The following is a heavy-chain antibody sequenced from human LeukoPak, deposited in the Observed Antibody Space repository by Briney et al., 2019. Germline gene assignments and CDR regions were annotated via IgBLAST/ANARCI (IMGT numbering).Heavy chain of an antibody. Sequence: SETLSLTCTVSGGSISSYYWSWIRQPAGKGLEWIGRIYTSGSTTYNPSLKSRVTMSADTSRNQLSLKLSSVTAADTAVYYCARDYYDSSGYPFCDYWGQGTLVTVSS. CDR3: ARDYYDSSGYPFCDY. CDR2: IYTSGST. J-gene: IGHJ4*02. V-gene: IGHV4-4*07. CDR1: GGSISSYY. D-gene: IGHD3-22*01.